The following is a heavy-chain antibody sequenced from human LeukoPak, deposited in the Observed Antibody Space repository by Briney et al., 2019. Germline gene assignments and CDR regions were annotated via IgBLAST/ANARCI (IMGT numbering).Heavy chain of an antibody. D-gene: IGHD6-19*01. CDR1: GNYW. Sequence: KPGGSLRLSCAASGNYWMHWVRQAPGKGLVWVSHINSDGSWTSYADSVKGRFTISKDNAKNSLYLQMNSLRVEDTAFYYCAKDNRRHYTSGPNPDSLHWGQGALVTVSS. CDR3: AKDNRRHYTSGPNPDSLH. CDR2: INSDGSWT. V-gene: IGHV3-74*01. J-gene: IGHJ4*02.